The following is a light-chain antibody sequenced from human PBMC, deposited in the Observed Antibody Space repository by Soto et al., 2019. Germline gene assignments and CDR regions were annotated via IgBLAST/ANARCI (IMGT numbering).Light chain of an antibody. V-gene: IGKV3-20*01. CDR3: QQYGSSFSIT. Sequence: EIVLTQSPGTLSLSPGERATLSCRASQSVSSSYLAWYQQKPAQAPRLLIYGASSRATGTPDRFSGSGSGTDFTLTISRLEPEDFAVYYCQQYGSSFSITFGQGTRLEIK. J-gene: IGKJ5*01. CDR1: QSVSSSY. CDR2: GAS.